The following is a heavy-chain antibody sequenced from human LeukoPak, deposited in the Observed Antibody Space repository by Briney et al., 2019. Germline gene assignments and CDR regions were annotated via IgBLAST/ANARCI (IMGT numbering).Heavy chain of an antibody. CDR1: GFTFSSYS. Sequence: PGGSLRLSCAASGFTFSSYSMNWVRQAPGKGLEWVSSISSSSSYIYYADSVQGRFTISRDNAKNSLYLQMNSLRAEDTAVYYCAKVPTIFGPFDYWGQGTLVTVSS. J-gene: IGHJ4*02. CDR3: AKVPTIFGPFDY. V-gene: IGHV3-21*04. D-gene: IGHD3-3*01. CDR2: ISSSSSYI.